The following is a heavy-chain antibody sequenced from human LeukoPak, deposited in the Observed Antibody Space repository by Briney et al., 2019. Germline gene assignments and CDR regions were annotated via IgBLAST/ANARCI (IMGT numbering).Heavy chain of an antibody. V-gene: IGHV1-18*01. CDR3: ARDVEIVSYYGMDV. CDR2: ITTYTGDT. Sequence: GASVKVSCKASGYSFINYGINWVRQAPGQGLEWMGWITTYTGDTNYAQKFQGRVTMTTDASTSTVYMELGSLRSDDTAVYYCARDVEIVSYYGMDVWGQGTTVTVSS. J-gene: IGHJ6*02. D-gene: IGHD2-21*01. CDR1: GYSFINYG.